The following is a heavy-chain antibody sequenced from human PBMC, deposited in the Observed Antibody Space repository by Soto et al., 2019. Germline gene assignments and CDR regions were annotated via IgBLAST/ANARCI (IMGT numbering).Heavy chain of an antibody. V-gene: IGHV3-30-3*01. CDR3: ARSYSSSSGYFDY. CDR2: ISYDGSNK. Sequence: PASGFTFSSYAIHWVRQAPGKGLEWVAVISYDGSNKYYADSVKGRFTISRDNSKNTLYLQMSSLRAEDTAVYYCARSYSSSSGYFDYWGQGTLVTVSS. D-gene: IGHD6-6*01. J-gene: IGHJ4*02. CDR1: GFTFSSYA.